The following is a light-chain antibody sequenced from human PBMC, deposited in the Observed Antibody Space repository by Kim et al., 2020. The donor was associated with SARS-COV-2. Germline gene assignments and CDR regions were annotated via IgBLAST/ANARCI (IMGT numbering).Light chain of an antibody. CDR2: LGS. V-gene: IGKV2-28*01. CDR3: MQTLQIPWS. J-gene: IGKJ2*03. CDR1: QSLLYSNGYNY. Sequence: EPAAISGRSSQSLLYSNGYNYLGWFLQKPGQSPQLLIYLGSNRASGVPDRFSGSGSGTDFALKISRVEAEDVGVYYCMQTLQIPWSFGQGTKLEI.